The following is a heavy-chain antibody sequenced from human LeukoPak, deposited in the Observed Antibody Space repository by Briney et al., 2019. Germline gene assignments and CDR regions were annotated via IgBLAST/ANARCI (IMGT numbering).Heavy chain of an antibody. CDR1: GFTFSSYG. Sequence: GGSLRLSCAASGFTFSSYGMHWVRQAPGKGLEWVAVISYDGSNKYYADSVKGRFTISRDNSKNTLYLQMNSLRAEDTAVYYCAVPMVYAMSRFDYCGQGTLVTVSS. V-gene: IGHV3-30*03. J-gene: IGHJ4*02. CDR2: ISYDGSNK. D-gene: IGHD2-8*01. CDR3: AVPMVYAMSRFDY.